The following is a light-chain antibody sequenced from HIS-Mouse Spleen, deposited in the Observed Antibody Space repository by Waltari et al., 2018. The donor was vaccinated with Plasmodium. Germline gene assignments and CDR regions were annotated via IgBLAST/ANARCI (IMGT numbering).Light chain of an antibody. CDR3: QQYNSYSWT. V-gene: IGKV1-5*03. CDR1: QSISSR. CDR2: KAS. Sequence: DIQMTKFTSNLSASVGDRVTITCRASQSISSRLTWYQQKPGKAPKLLIYKASSLESGVPSRFSGSGSGTEFTLTISSLQPDDFATYYCQQYNSYSWTFGQGTKVEIK. J-gene: IGKJ1*01.